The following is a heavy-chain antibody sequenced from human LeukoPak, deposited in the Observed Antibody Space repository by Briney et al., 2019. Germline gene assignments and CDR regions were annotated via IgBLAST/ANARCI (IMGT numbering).Heavy chain of an antibody. Sequence: GESLKISCKGSGYSFASYWIGWVRQMPGKGLEWMGIIYPGDPETRYSPSFQGQVTISADKSISTAFLHWSSLKASDTAMYYCATNFMVRGVPNWFDPWGQGTLVTVSS. V-gene: IGHV5-51*01. J-gene: IGHJ5*02. CDR3: ATNFMVRGVPNWFDP. D-gene: IGHD3-10*01. CDR1: GYSFASYW. CDR2: IYPGDPET.